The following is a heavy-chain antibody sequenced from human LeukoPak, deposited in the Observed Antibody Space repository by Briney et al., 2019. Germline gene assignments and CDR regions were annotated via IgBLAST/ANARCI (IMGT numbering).Heavy chain of an antibody. V-gene: IGHV4-34*01. CDR3: AGAPMTRYYMDV. J-gene: IGHJ6*03. CDR2: INHSGST. CDR1: GGSFSGYY. Sequence: SETLSLTCAVYGGSFSGYYWSWIRQPPGKGLEWIGEINHSGSTNYNPSLKSRVTISVDTSKNQFSLKLSSVTAADTAVYYCAGAPMTRYYMDVWGKGTTVTVSS. D-gene: IGHD4-11*01.